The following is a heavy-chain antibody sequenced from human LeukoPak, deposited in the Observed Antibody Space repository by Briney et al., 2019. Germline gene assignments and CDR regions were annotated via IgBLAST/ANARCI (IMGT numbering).Heavy chain of an antibody. CDR1: GYTFADYG. D-gene: IGHD1-1*01. Sequence: ASVKVSCKASGYTFADYGISWVRQAPGQGLEWMGWISAYNDNRKYALKIQGRVSMTTDTSTNTAYMEVRSLRSDDTAVYYCAKANWNDVLVFWRSDSFDVWGQGTMVTVSS. V-gene: IGHV1-18*01. J-gene: IGHJ3*01. CDR2: ISAYNDNR. CDR3: AKANWNDVLVFWRSDSFDV.